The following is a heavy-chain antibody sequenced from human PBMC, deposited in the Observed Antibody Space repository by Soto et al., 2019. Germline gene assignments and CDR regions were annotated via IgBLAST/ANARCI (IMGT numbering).Heavy chain of an antibody. CDR3: ANLQLPGIAVAGSGD. V-gene: IGHV3-23*01. J-gene: IGHJ4*02. D-gene: IGHD6-19*01. CDR1: GFTFSSYA. Sequence: LRLSCAASGFTFSSYAMSWVRQAPGKGLEWVSAISGSGGSTYYADSVKGRFTISRDNSKNTLYLQMNSLRAEDTAVYYCANLQLPGIAVAGSGDWGQGTLVTVS. CDR2: ISGSGGST.